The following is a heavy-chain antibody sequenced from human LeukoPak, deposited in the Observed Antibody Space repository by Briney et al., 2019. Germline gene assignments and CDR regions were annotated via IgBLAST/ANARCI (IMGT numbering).Heavy chain of an antibody. CDR1: GFTFTNAW. CDR2: IKSKADGETI. Sequence: GGSLRLSCAASGFTFTNAWMNWVRQAPGKGLEWIGRIKSKADGETIDYAAPVKGRFTFSRDDSKNMLYLQMNSLKSEDTAVYYCSTLTSRGLSDSWGQGTLVTVSS. V-gene: IGHV3-15*07. D-gene: IGHD1-20*01. CDR3: STLTSRGLSDS. J-gene: IGHJ4*02.